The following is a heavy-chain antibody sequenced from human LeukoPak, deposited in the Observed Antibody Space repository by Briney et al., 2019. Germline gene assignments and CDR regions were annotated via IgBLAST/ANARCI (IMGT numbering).Heavy chain of an antibody. D-gene: IGHD2-2*01. CDR2: IYYTGRT. Sequence: SETLSLTCTVSGGSISGHYWSWLRQPPGKGLQWIGYIYYTGRTNYNPSLKSRVTISVDTSKTQFSLKLSSMTAADTAVYYCATYTNCSSNSCFTNWFDPWGQGTLITVSS. V-gene: IGHV4-59*11. J-gene: IGHJ5*02. CDR3: ATYTNCSSNSCFTNWFDP. CDR1: GGSISGHY.